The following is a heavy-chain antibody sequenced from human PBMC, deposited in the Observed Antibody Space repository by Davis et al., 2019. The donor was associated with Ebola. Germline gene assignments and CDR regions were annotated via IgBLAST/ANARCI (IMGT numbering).Heavy chain of an antibody. CDR2: INSDGSST. V-gene: IGHV3-74*01. CDR3: ARAWNYYYYYGMDV. J-gene: IGHJ6*02. D-gene: IGHD3-3*01. Sequence: PGGSLRLSCAASGFTFSSYWMHWVRQAPGKGLVWVSRINSDGSSTSYADSVKGRFTISRDNAKNTLYLQMNSLRAEDTAVYYCARAWNYYYYYGMDVWGQGTTVTVSS. CDR1: GFTFSSYW.